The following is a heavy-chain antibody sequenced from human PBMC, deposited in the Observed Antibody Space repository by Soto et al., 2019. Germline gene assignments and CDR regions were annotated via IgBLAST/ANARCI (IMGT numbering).Heavy chain of an antibody. V-gene: IGHV2-26*01. Sequence: GSGPTLVNPTETLTLTCTVSGFSLSNARMGVSWIRQPPGKALEWLAHIFSNDEKSYSTSLKSRLTISKDTSKSQVVLTMTNMDPVDTATYYCARILSGYYSSSWYPTSRWFDPWGQGTLVTVSS. CDR3: ARILSGYYSSSWYPTSRWFDP. CDR2: IFSNDEK. CDR1: GFSLSNARMG. J-gene: IGHJ5*02. D-gene: IGHD6-13*01.